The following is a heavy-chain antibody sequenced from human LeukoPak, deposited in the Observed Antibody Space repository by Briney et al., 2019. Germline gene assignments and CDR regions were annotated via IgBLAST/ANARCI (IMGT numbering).Heavy chain of an antibody. V-gene: IGHV4-4*07. Sequence: SETLSLTCTVSGGSISSYYWSWIRQPAGKGLVWMGRIYTSGSTKYNPSLKSRVTMSVGTSKNQFSLKVSSVTAADTAVYYCARGSSITIFGVVNFYYMDVWGSGTTVTVSS. CDR1: GGSISSYY. J-gene: IGHJ6*03. CDR3: ARGSSITIFGVVNFYYMDV. D-gene: IGHD3-3*01. CDR2: IYTSGST.